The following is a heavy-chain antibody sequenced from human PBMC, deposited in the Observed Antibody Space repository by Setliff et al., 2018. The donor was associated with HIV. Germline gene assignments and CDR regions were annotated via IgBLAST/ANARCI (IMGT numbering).Heavy chain of an antibody. CDR1: GGTFSSYA. J-gene: IGHJ5*02. CDR2: INPSGGST. D-gene: IGHD1-20*01. Sequence: ASVKVSCKASGGTFSSYAISWVRQAPGQGLEWMGIINPSGGSTTYAQKFQGRVTITRDTSASTVYMELRNLRSDDTAVYFCTRSSSNWIQVRFDPWGQGTLVTVSS. CDR3: TRSSSNWIQVRFDP. V-gene: IGHV1-46*01.